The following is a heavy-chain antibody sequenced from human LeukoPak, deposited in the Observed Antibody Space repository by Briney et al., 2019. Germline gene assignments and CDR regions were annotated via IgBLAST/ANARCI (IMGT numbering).Heavy chain of an antibody. CDR2: IYYSGST. CDR1: GGSISSGDYY. D-gene: IGHD3/OR15-3a*01. J-gene: IGHJ3*02. Sequence: PSETLSLTCTVSGGSISSGDYYWSWIRQPPGKGLEWIGYIYYSGSTYYNPSLKSRVTISVDTSKNQISLKLSSVTAADTAVYYCARDGPRLEDAFDIWGQGTMVSVSS. V-gene: IGHV4-30-4*08. CDR3: ARDGPRLEDAFDI.